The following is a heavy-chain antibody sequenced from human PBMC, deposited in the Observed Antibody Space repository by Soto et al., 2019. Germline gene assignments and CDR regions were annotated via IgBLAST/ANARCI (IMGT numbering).Heavy chain of an antibody. V-gene: IGHV1-46*01. CDR3: AGAPNRVVVAPLENYYYGMDV. CDR1: GYTFTTYF. D-gene: IGHD2-15*01. J-gene: IGHJ6*02. CDR2: INPSDGCT. Sequence: ASVKVSCKASGYTFTTYFLHWVRQAPGEGLEWMGIINPSDGCTSYTQKFQGRVTMTRDTSTSTVYMELSNLRSDDNAVYYCAGAPNRVVVAPLENYYYGMDVLGQRATVTVSS.